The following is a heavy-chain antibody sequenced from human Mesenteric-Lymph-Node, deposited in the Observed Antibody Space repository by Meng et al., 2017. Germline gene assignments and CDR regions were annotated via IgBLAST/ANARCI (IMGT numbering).Heavy chain of an antibody. CDR2: VIPIVDAT. CDR1: GGTFSSYA. V-gene: IGHV1-69*04. Sequence: SVKVSCKASGGTFSSYAISWVRQAPGQGLEWMGRVIPIVDATIYAQNFQGRITITADKSTTTAYMELSTLRSDDTAVYFCVIGLRASLDYWGQGTLVTVSS. D-gene: IGHD3-16*01. J-gene: IGHJ4*02. CDR3: VIGLRASLDY.